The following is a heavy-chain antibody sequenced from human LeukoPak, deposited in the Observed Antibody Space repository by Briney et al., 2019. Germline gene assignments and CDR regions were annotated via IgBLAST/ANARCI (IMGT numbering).Heavy chain of an antibody. Sequence: GGSLRLSCAASGFTFSSYAMHWVRQAPGKGLEWVSAISGSGGSTYYADSVKGRFTISRDNSKNTLYLQMNSLRAEDTAVYYCAKDPTGRSAFDIWGQGTMVTVSS. D-gene: IGHD7-27*01. V-gene: IGHV3-23*01. CDR3: AKDPTGRSAFDI. CDR1: GFTFSSYA. CDR2: ISGSGGST. J-gene: IGHJ3*02.